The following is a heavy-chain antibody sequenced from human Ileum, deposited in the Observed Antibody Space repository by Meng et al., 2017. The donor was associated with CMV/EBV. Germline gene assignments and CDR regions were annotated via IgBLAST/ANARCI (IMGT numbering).Heavy chain of an antibody. Sequence: SETLSLTCTVSGGSISSYYWSWIRQPPGKGLEWIGHIYYSGSTNYNPSLKSRVTISVDTSKNLFSLKLSSVTAADTAVYYCARVAVTNSKLTRYNWFDPWGQGTLVTVSS. CDR3: ARVAVTNSKLTRYNWFDP. D-gene: IGHD4-11*01. CDR1: GGSISSYY. J-gene: IGHJ5*02. CDR2: IYYSGST. V-gene: IGHV4-59*01.